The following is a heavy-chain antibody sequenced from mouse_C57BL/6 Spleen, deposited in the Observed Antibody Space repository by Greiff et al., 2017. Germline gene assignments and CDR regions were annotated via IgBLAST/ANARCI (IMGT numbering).Heavy chain of an antibody. V-gene: IGHV6-3*01. CDR1: GFTFSNYW. J-gene: IGHJ2*01. CDR2: IRLKSDNYAT. CDR3: TTDYYGRSYFDY. D-gene: IGHD1-1*01. Sequence: EVQVVESGGGLVQPGGSMKLSCVASGFTFSNYWMNWVRQSPEKGLEWVAQIRLKSDNYATHYAESVKGRFTISRDDSKSSVYLQMNNLRAEDTGIYYCTTDYYGRSYFDYWGQGTTLTVSS.